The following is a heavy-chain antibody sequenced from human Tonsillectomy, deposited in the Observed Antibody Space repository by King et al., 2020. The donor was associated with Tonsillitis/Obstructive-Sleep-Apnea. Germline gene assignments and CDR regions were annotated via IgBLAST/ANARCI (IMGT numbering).Heavy chain of an antibody. CDR1: GFTFSSYA. CDR3: ARDQLGGSGRTYYYYMDV. Sequence: QLVQSGGGVVQPGRSLRLSCAASGFTFSSYAMHWVRQAPGKGLEWVAVISYDGSNKYYADSVKGRFTISRDNSKNTLYLQMNSLRAEDTAVYYCARDQLGGSGRTYYYYMDVWGKGTTVTVSS. V-gene: IGHV3-30*01. D-gene: IGHD2-15*01. J-gene: IGHJ6*03. CDR2: ISYDGSNK.